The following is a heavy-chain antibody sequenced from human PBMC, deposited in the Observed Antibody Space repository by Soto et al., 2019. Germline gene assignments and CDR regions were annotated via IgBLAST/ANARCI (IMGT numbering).Heavy chain of an antibody. V-gene: IGHV3-48*01. J-gene: IGHJ5*02. D-gene: IGHD4-17*01. Sequence: PGGSLRLSCAASGFTFSSYSMNWVRQAPGKGLEWVSYISSSSSTIYYADSVKGRFTISRDNAKNSLYLQMNSLRAEDTAVYYCARGPTTRVKDWFDPWGQGTLVTVS. CDR2: ISSSSSTI. CDR1: GFTFSSYS. CDR3: ARGPTTRVKDWFDP.